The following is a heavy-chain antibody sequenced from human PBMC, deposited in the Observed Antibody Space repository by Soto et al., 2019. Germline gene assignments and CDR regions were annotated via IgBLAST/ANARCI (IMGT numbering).Heavy chain of an antibody. CDR3: ARGSTGYYYFDY. Sequence: LETLSLTCTVSGGSISSYYWSWIRQPPGKGLEWIGYIYYSGSTNYNPSLKSRVTISVDTSKNQFSLKLSSVTAADTAVYYCARGSTGYYYFDYWGQGTLVTVSS. D-gene: IGHD3-9*01. CDR1: GGSISSYY. V-gene: IGHV4-59*01. CDR2: IYYSGST. J-gene: IGHJ4*02.